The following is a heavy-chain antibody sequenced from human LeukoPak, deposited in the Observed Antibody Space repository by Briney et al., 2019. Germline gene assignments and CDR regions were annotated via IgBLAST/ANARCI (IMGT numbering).Heavy chain of an antibody. CDR3: ARGNGGSGTYRDDY. Sequence: GGSLRLSCAASGFTFSSYSMNWVRQAPGKGLEWVSSITGSSTYIYYADSVKGRFTVFRDNAKNSLYLQMNSLRAEDTAVYYCARGNGGSGTYRDDYWGQGTLVTVSS. CDR1: GFTFSSYS. D-gene: IGHD3-10*01. V-gene: IGHV3-21*01. J-gene: IGHJ4*01. CDR2: ITGSSTYI.